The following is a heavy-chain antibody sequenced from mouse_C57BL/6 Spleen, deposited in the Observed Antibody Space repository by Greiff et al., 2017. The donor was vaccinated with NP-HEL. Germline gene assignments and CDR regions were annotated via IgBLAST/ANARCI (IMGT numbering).Heavy chain of an antibody. CDR3: ARNYGSSYPMDY. J-gene: IGHJ4*01. CDR1: GFTFSDYG. D-gene: IGHD1-1*01. Sequence: EVKVVESGGGLVKPGGSLKLSCAASGFTFSDYGMHWVRQAPEKGLEWVAYISSGSSTIYYADTVKGRFTISRDNAKNTLFLQMTSLRSDDTAMYYCARNYGSSYPMDYWGQGTSVTVSS. V-gene: IGHV5-17*01. CDR2: ISSGSSTI.